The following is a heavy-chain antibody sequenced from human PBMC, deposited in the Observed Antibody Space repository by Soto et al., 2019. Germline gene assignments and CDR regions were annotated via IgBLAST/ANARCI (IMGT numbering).Heavy chain of an antibody. D-gene: IGHD2-15*01. CDR2: IWHDGSQK. CDR3: ARDPESCSGGSCVAFDL. J-gene: IGHJ3*01. V-gene: IGHV3-33*01. Sequence: QVQLVESGGGVVQPGRSLRLSCAASGFTFSRYGMHWVRQAPGKGLEWVAVIWHDGSQKYYADSVKGRFTISREDSDDTLYLRMNSLRAEDTAVYYCARDPESCSGGSCVAFDLWGQGTVVTVSS. CDR1: GFTFSRYG.